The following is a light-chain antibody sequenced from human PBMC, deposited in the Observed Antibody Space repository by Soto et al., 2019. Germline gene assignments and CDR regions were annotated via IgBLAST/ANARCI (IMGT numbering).Light chain of an antibody. CDR3: QQRSNWPPIT. Sequence: EIVLTQSPATLSLSPGERATLSCRASQNVSSYLAWYQQKPGQAPRLLIYDASNRATGIPARFSGSGSGTDFTLSICSLEPEDFAVYYCQQRSNWPPITFGQGTRLEIK. CDR1: QNVSSY. J-gene: IGKJ5*01. V-gene: IGKV3-11*01. CDR2: DAS.